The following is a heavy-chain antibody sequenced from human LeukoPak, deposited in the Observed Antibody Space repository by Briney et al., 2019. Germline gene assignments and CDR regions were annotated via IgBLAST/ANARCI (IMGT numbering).Heavy chain of an antibody. V-gene: IGHV3-48*01. J-gene: IGHJ6*03. CDR1: GFTFSSYS. CDR3: ARDGYYYSSGYYYYYMDV. D-gene: IGHD3-10*01. CDR2: ISSSSSTI. Sequence: PGGSLRPSCAASGFTFSSYSMNWVRQAPGKGLEWVSYISSSSSTIYYADSVKGRFTISRDNAKNSLYLQMNSLRAEDTAVYYCARDGYYYSSGYYYYYMDVWGKGTTVTVSS.